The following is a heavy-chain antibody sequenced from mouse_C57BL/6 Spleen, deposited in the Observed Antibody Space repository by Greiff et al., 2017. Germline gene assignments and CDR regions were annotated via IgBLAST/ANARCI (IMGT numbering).Heavy chain of an antibody. CDR1: GYAFSSYW. CDR3: ARRGGAGAMDY. Sequence: QVQLQQSGAELVKPGASVKISCKASGYAFSSYWMNWVKQRPGKGLEWIGQIYPGDGDTNYNGKFKGKATLTADKSSSTAYMQLSSLTAEDSAVYFCARRGGAGAMDYWGQGTSVTVSS. V-gene: IGHV1-80*01. J-gene: IGHJ4*01. CDR2: IYPGDGDT.